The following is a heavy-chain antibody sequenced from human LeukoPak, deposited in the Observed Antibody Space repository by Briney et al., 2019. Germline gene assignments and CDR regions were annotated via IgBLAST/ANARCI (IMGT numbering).Heavy chain of an antibody. V-gene: IGHV4-39*07. Sequence: SETLSLTCTVSGGSISSSSYYWGWLRQPPGKGLEWIGSIYYSGSTYYNPSLKSRVTISVDTSKNQFSLKLSSVTAADTAVYYCAKEKKTRRTVVARHNWFDPWGQGTLVTVSS. CDR1: GGSISSSSYY. CDR2: IYYSGST. CDR3: AKEKKTRRTVVARHNWFDP. D-gene: IGHD4-23*01. J-gene: IGHJ5*02.